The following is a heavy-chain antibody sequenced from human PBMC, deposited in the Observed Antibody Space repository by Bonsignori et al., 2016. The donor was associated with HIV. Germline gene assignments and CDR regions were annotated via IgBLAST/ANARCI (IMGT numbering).Heavy chain of an antibody. J-gene: IGHJ5*01. D-gene: IGHD4-11*01. CDR1: GYTFTGYY. Sequence: QVQLVQTGPEVKKPGASVKVSCKASGYTFTGYYIHWVRQAPGQGLQWMGWINPNTGDANYAQEFQGRVTVTRDTSSSTAYMELRRLRSDDTAVYFCAREFYMMQQVTFYLLSDS. CDR2: INPNTGDA. CDR3: AREFYMMQQVTFYLLSDS. V-gene: IGHV1-2*02.